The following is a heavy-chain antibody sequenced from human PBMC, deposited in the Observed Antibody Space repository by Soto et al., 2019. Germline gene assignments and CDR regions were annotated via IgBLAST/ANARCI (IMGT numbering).Heavy chain of an antibody. CDR1: GFAFSSYG. CDR2: IWYDGSNK. V-gene: IGHV3-33*01. D-gene: IGHD4-17*01. J-gene: IGHJ3*02. Sequence: GGSLRLSCAPSGFAFSSYGMHWARQAPGKGLEWVAVIWYDGSNKVYADSVKGRFTISRDNSKDTLYLQMNSLRAEDTAVYYCARDLSGDYGELDTWCQGPRLTVSS. CDR3: ARDLSGDYGELDT.